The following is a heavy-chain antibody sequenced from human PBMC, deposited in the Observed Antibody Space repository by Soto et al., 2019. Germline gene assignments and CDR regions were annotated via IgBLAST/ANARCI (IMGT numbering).Heavy chain of an antibody. CDR2: IYYSGST. V-gene: IGHV4-39*01. CDR1: GGSISSSSYY. J-gene: IGHJ4*02. CDR3: VRPSRDRDGYNYAFDY. Sequence: SETLSLTCTVSGGSISSSSYYWGWIRQPPGKGLEWIGSIYYSGSTYYNPSLKSRVTISVDTSKNQFSLKLSSVTAADTAVYYCVRPSRDRDGYNYAFDYWGQGTLVTVSS. D-gene: IGHD5-12*01.